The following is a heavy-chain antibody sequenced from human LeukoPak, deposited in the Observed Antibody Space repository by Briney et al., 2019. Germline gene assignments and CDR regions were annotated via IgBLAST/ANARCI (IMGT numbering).Heavy chain of an antibody. CDR2: INHSGST. CDR3: ARPTPTGYCSGGSCTAFDY. D-gene: IGHD2-15*01. Sequence: SETLSLTCAVYGGSFNGYYWSWIRQPPGKGLEWIGEINHSGSTNYNPSLKSRVTISVDTSKNQFSLKLSSVTAADTAVYYCARPTPTGYCSGGSCTAFDYWGQGTLVTVSS. J-gene: IGHJ4*02. CDR1: GGSFNGYY. V-gene: IGHV4-34*01.